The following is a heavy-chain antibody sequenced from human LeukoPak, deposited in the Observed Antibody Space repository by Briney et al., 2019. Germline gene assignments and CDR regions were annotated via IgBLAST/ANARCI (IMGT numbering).Heavy chain of an antibody. J-gene: IGHJ4*02. D-gene: IGHD6-13*01. CDR3: ARERSSWGAYFDY. V-gene: IGHV3-48*01. CDR2: ISSSSSTI. Sequence: PGGSLRLSCAASGFTFSGYSMNWVRQAPGKGLEWVSYISSSSSTIYYADSVKGRFTISRDNAKNSLYLQMNSLGAEDTAVYYCARERSSWGAYFDYWGQGTLVTVSS. CDR1: GFTFSGYS.